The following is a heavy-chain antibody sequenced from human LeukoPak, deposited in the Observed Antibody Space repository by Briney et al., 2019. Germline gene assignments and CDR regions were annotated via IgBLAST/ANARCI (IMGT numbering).Heavy chain of an antibody. J-gene: IGHJ2*01. CDR1: RFTFSDYE. CDR2: ISSSGTTM. V-gene: IGHV3-48*03. Sequence: GGSLRLSCAISRFTFSDYEINWVRQAPGKGVEWISYISSSGTTMYYGDSVKGRFTISRDNAKNSLYLQMNSLRAEDTAVYYCAGGQNYYYDSSGYPNWYFDLWGRGTLVTVSS. CDR3: AGGQNYYYDSSGYPNWYFDL. D-gene: IGHD3-22*01.